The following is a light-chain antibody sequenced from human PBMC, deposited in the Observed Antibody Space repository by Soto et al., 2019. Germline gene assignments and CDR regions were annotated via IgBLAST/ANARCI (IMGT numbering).Light chain of an antibody. V-gene: IGKV1-39*01. CDR2: AAS. J-gene: IGKJ4*01. CDR1: QNISTY. Sequence: DIQMTQSPYSLSASVGDTVTITCRASQNISTYLNWYQKKAGEAPELLIYAASSLQSGVPLRFTGSGSGTDFSLTILSLQPEDFATYYCPQSYATPLTFGGGTKVEIK. CDR3: PQSYATPLT.